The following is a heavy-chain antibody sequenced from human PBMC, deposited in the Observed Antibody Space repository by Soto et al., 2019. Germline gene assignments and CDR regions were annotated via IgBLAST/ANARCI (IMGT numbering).Heavy chain of an antibody. D-gene: IGHD1-26*01. CDR1: GFTFSSHP. V-gene: IGHV3-23*01. Sequence: PGGSLRLSATASGFTFSSHPMSWVRQAPGRELEWVSAIAESGGGTAYVDSVKGRFTISRDNAKNRLYLQMNSLRAEDTAVYYCANRLGTYFLSGLPFDIWGQGTMVTVSS. CDR3: ANRLGTYFLSGLPFDI. J-gene: IGHJ3*02. CDR2: IAESGGGT.